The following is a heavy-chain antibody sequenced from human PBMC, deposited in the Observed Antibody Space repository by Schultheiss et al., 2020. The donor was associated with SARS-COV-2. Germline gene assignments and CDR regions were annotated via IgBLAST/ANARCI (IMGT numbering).Heavy chain of an antibody. Sequence: SVKVSCKTSGDTFNNYGFNWVRQAPGQGLEWMGGIIPFLDTTNYAQKFQGRVTITRDMSTSTAYMELRSLRSDDTAIYYCARDSSGYTWGQGTLVTVSS. CDR2: IIPFLDTT. CDR1: GDTFNNYG. V-gene: IGHV1-69*10. CDR3: ARDSSGYT. D-gene: IGHD3-22*01. J-gene: IGHJ4*02.